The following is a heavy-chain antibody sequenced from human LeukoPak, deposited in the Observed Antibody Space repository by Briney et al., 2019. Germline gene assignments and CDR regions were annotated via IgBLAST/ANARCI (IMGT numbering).Heavy chain of an antibody. CDR1: GFTFSNYW. CDR2: IKPDGCGK. V-gene: IGHV3-7*01. CDR3: ARGGHRQKEF. Sequence: GGSLRLSCAASGFTFSNYWMTWVRQSPGKGLEWVAIIKPDGCGKYHVDSVKGRFTISRDNAKNSLYLQMSSLRAEDTAVYYCARGGHRQKEFWGQGTLVTVSS. J-gene: IGHJ4*02. D-gene: IGHD3-10*01.